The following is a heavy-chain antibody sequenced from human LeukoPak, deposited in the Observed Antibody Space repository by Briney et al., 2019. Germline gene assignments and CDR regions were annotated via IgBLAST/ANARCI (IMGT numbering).Heavy chain of an antibody. CDR2: INTNTGNP. J-gene: IGHJ4*02. D-gene: IGHD6-13*01. V-gene: IGHV7-4-1*02. CDR3: ARGTGYSSNWPPH. CDR1: GYTFTNLA. Sequence: ASVKISCKGSGYTFTNLAINWVRQAPGQGLEWMGWINTNTGNPTYAQGFTGRFVFSLDTSVSTAYLQISSLKAEDTAVYYCARGTGYSSNWPPHWGQGTLVTVSS.